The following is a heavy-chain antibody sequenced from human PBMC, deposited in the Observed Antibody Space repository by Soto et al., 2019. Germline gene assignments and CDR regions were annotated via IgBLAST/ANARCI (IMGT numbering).Heavy chain of an antibody. V-gene: IGHV3-11*01. CDR1: GFRFSDHY. CDR3: AGDPYYYGSAF. J-gene: IGHJ4*02. CDR2: ISGGGTTM. D-gene: IGHD3-10*01. Sequence: GGSLRLSCAASGFRFSDHYMTWIRQAPGKGLEWVSKISGGGTTMYYADSVKGRFTVSRDNAKNSLYLQMNSLRAEDTAVYYCAGDPYYYGSAFWGQGALVTVSS.